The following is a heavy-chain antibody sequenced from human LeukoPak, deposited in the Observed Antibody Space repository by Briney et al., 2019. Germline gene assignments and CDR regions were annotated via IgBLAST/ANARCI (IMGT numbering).Heavy chain of an antibody. V-gene: IGHV3-23*01. J-gene: IGHJ4*02. Sequence: GGSLRLSCAASGFTFSSYAMNWVRQAPGKGLEWVSVISVSGGSTDYADSVKGRFTISRGNSKNTLYLQMNSLRAEDTAVYYCAKPPGSGWYYFVYWGQGTLVTVSS. CDR1: GFTFSSYA. D-gene: IGHD6-19*01. CDR3: AKPPGSGWYYFVY. CDR2: ISVSGGST.